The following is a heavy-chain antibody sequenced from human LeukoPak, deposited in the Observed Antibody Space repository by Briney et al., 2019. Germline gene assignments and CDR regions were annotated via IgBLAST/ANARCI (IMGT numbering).Heavy chain of an antibody. V-gene: IGHV4-38-2*02. D-gene: IGHD5-12*01. CDR1: GYSISTGYY. J-gene: IGHJ4*02. CDR3: ARERYSGYDYFPNFDY. Sequence: SETLSLTCSVSGYSISTGYYWGWIRQPPGKGLEWIGSVFRSGSTYYNPSLMSRITISVGTSKNRFSLRVSSVTAADTAMYYCARERYSGYDYFPNFDYWGQGALVTVSS. CDR2: VFRSGST.